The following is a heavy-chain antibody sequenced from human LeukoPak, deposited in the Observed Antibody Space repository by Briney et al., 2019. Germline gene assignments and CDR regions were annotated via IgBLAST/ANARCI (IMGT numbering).Heavy chain of an antibody. CDR2: IYYSGST. CDR3: ARGMVRGRYFDY. Sequence: SETLSLTCTVSGGSVSSGSYYWIWIRQPPGKGLEWIGYIYYSGSTNYNPSLKSRVTISVDTSKNQFSLKLSSVTAADTAVYYCARGMVRGRYFDYWGQGTLVTVSS. V-gene: IGHV4-61*01. D-gene: IGHD3-10*01. J-gene: IGHJ4*02. CDR1: GGSVSSGSYY.